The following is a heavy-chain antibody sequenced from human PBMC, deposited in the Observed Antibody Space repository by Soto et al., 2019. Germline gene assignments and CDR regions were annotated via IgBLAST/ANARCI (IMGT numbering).Heavy chain of an antibody. CDR1: GFTVSSNY. D-gene: IGHD4-17*01. V-gene: IGHV3-7*04. CDR3: ARDLASTTIPNY. CDR2: IKQDGSGK. Sequence: GGSLRLSCAASGFTVSSNYMSWVRQAPGKGLEWVANIKQDGSGKYYVDSVKGRFTISRDNAKNSLYLQMNSLRAEDTAVYYCARDLASTTIPNYWGQGTLVTVSS. J-gene: IGHJ4*02.